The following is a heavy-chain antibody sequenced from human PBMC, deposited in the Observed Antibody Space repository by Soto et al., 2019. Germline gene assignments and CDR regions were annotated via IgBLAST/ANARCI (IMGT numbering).Heavy chain of an antibody. CDR3: ARDFLCFYVFWSGYYGDYYYYMDV. Sequence: SVKVSCKASGGTFSSYAISWVRQAPGQGLEWMGGIIPIFGTANYAQKYQGRVTITRDESTSTIYMELSSLRSEDTAVYYFARDFLCFYVFWSGYYGDYYYYMDVWGRGTTVTVSS. J-gene: IGHJ6*03. D-gene: IGHD3-3*01. V-gene: IGHV1-69*05. CDR2: IIPIFGTA. CDR1: GGTFSSYA.